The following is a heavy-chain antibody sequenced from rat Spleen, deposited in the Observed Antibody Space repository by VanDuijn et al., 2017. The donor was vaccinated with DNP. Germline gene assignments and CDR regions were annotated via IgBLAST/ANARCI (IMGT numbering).Heavy chain of an antibody. D-gene: IGHD1-12*02. CDR2: ITSGSGTT. CDR1: GFTFTDYW. CDR3: TRVGDYHDGGDGDVLDV. J-gene: IGHJ4*01. V-gene: IGHV5-31*01. Sequence: EVQLVESGGGLVQPGRSLKLSCVASGFTFTDYWMTWIRQVPGKGLEWIASITSGSGTTSYPDSVKGRFPISRDDAKNTLYLQMNSLRSEDTATYYCTRVGDYHDGGDGDVLDVWGQGTSVTVSS.